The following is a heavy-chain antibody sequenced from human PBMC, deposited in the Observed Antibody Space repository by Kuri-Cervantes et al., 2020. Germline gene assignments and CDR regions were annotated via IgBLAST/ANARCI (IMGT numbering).Heavy chain of an antibody. CDR2: IYTSGST. CDR3: ARDRYYYDQYGAFDI. Sequence: SETLSLTCTVSGGSISSYYWSWIRQPAGKGLEWIGRIYTSGSTNYNPSLKSRVTMSVDTSKNQFSLKLSSVTAADTAVYYCARDRYYYDQYGAFDIWGQGTMVTVSS. D-gene: IGHD3-22*01. V-gene: IGHV4-4*07. CDR1: GGSISSYY. J-gene: IGHJ3*02.